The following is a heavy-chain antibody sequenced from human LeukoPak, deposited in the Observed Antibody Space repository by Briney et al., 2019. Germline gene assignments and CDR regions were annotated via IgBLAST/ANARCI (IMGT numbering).Heavy chain of an antibody. CDR2: ISYDGSDE. J-gene: IGHJ6*04. D-gene: IGHD3-10*01. CDR1: GFTFSRHA. Sequence: GGSLRLSCAASGFTFSRHAMHWVRQSPGKGLEWVAIISYDGSDEYIADSVKGRFSISRDNSRNTLDLQMNSLTTEDAALYYCARATDYYGSGSYLPLYYFYGMDVWGKGTAVIVSS. CDR3: ARATDYYGSGSYLPLYYFYGMDV. V-gene: IGHV3-30*04.